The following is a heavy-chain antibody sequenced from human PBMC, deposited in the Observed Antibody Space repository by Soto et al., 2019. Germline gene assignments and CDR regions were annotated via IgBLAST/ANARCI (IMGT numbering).Heavy chain of an antibody. CDR3: TRGWPYYDSSGYYYTPYY. J-gene: IGHJ4*02. CDR1: GGTFSSYA. D-gene: IGHD3-22*01. Sequence: QVQLVQSGAEVKKPGSSVKVSCKTSGGTFSSYAISWVRQAPRQWLEWMGGIIPIFGTANYAQKFQGRVTITADESTSTAYMELSSLRSDDTAVYYCTRGWPYYDSSGYYYTPYYWGQGTLVTVSS. V-gene: IGHV1-69*01. CDR2: IIPIFGTA.